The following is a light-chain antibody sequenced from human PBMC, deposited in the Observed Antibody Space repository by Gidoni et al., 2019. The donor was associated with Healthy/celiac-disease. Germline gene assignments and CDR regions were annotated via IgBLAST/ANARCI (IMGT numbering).Light chain of an antibody. Sequence: DIQMTQSPSSLSASVGDRVTITCRASQSISSYLNWYQQKPGKDPKLLIYAASSLQSGVPSRFSGSGSGTDFTLTISSLQPEDFATYYCQQSYSTWKFGQGTKVEIK. CDR1: QSISSY. CDR2: AAS. J-gene: IGKJ1*01. CDR3: QQSYSTWK. V-gene: IGKV1-39*01.